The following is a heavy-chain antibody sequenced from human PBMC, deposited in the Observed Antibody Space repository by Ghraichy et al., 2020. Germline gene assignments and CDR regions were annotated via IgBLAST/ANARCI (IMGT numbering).Heavy chain of an antibody. CDR2: ISISSNYM. CDR3: AGDFGGGYGSGSYVENALDI. V-gene: IGHV3-21*01. CDR1: GFSFTTYN. J-gene: IGHJ3*02. Sequence: GGSLRLSCAASGFSFTTYNMNWVRQAPGKGLEWVSSISISSNYMFYADSVKGRFTISRDNAKNSLYLQMNSLTAEDTAVYYCAGDFGGGYGSGSYVENALDIWGQGTMVTVS. D-gene: IGHD3-10*01.